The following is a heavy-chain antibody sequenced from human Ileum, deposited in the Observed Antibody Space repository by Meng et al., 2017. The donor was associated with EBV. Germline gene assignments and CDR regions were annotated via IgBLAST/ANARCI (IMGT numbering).Heavy chain of an antibody. D-gene: IGHD2-15*01. CDR2: IYNSGST. V-gene: IGHV4-59*08. CDR1: GGSISGYY. J-gene: IGHJ4*02. Sequence: QVCRQAWGPCVVTTSHSLSLTCTFSGGSISGYYWSWIRQPPGKGLEWIGYIYNSGSTNYNPSLKSRVTISVDTSKNQFSLNLSSVTAADTAVYYCARGGWSLDYWGQGTLVTVSS. CDR3: ARGGWSLDY.